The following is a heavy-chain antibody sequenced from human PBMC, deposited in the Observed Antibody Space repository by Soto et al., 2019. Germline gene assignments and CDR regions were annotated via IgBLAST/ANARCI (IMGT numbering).Heavy chain of an antibody. V-gene: IGHV3-49*03. D-gene: IGHD3-3*01. Sequence: GGSLRLSCTASGFIFGDYAMSWFRQAPGKGLEWVGFIRSKAYGATTEYAASVKGRFTISRDDSKSITYLQMDSLKTEDTAVYYCTTSRVDFWSGYPDYWGQGTLVTVS. J-gene: IGHJ4*02. CDR2: IRSKAYGATT. CDR1: GFIFGDYA. CDR3: TTSRVDFWSGYPDY.